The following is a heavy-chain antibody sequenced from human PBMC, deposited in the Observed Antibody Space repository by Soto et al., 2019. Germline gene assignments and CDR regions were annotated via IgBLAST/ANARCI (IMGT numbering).Heavy chain of an antibody. J-gene: IGHJ3*02. D-gene: IGHD3-9*01. CDR2: ISSSSSTI. CDR3: ARDYDILTRYGIADAFDI. CDR1: GFTFSIYS. V-gene: IGHV3-48*02. Sequence: GGSLRLSCAASGFTFSIYSMNWVRQAPGKGLEWVSYISSSSSTIYYADSVKGRFTISRDNAKSSLYLQMNSLRDEDTAVYYCARDYDILTRYGIADAFDIWGQGTMVTVSS.